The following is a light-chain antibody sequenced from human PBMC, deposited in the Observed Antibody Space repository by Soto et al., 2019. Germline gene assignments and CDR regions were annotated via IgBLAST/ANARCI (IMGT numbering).Light chain of an antibody. Sequence: ENVLTQSPGTLSLSPGETATLSCRASQSVSSTYLAWYQQKPGQAPRLLIYSASSRATGIPDRFSGSGSGTDFTLTISRLEPEDFAVYYCQHYVRFTCTFGRGTKVEIK. CDR3: QHYVRFTCT. CDR2: SAS. CDR1: QSVSSTY. V-gene: IGKV3-20*01. J-gene: IGKJ1*01.